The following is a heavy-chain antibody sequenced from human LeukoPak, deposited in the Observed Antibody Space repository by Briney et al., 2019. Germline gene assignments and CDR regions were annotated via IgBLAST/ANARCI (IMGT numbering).Heavy chain of an antibody. CDR3: ANLNLGYCSSTSCSGPPWADY. J-gene: IGHJ4*02. V-gene: IGHV3-30*02. Sequence: PGGSLRLSCAASGFTFSSYGMHWVRQAPGKGLEWVAFIRYDGSNKYYADSVKGRFTISRDNSKNTLYLQMHSLRAEDTAVYYCANLNLGYCSSTSCSGPPWADYWGQGTLVTVSS. CDR1: GFTFSSYG. D-gene: IGHD2-2*01. CDR2: IRYDGSNK.